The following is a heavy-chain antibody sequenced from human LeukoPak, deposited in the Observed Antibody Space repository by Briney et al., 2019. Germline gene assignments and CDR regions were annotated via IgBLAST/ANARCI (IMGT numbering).Heavy chain of an antibody. D-gene: IGHD2-2*01. CDR2: IWYDGSNK. J-gene: IGHJ6*02. CDR3: AREAIVVVPAAMRRYFYYGMDV. Sequence: GGSLRLSCAASGFTFSSYGMHWVRQAPGKGLEWVAVIWYDGSNKYYADSVKGRFTISRDNSKNTLYLQMNSLRAEDTAVYYCAREAIVVVPAAMRRYFYYGMDVWGQGTTVTVSS. V-gene: IGHV3-33*01. CDR1: GFTFSSYG.